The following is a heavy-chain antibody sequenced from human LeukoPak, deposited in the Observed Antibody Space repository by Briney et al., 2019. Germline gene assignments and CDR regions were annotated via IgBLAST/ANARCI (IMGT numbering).Heavy chain of an antibody. CDR1: GGSISSYY. Sequence: SETLSLTCTVSGGSISSYYWGWIRQPPGKGLEWIGSIYYSGSTYYNPSLKSRVTISVDTSKNQFSLKLSSVTAADTAVYYCARVSGITMIVVVPEDGFDIWGQGTMVTVSS. J-gene: IGHJ3*02. D-gene: IGHD3-22*01. CDR3: ARVSGITMIVVVPEDGFDI. CDR2: IYYSGST. V-gene: IGHV4-39*01.